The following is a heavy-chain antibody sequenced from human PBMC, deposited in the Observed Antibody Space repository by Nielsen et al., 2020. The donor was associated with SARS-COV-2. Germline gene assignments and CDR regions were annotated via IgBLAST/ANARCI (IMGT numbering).Heavy chain of an antibody. CDR2: INPSGGST. CDR1: GYTFTSYG. Sequence: ASVKVSCKASGYTFTSYGISWVRQAPGQGLEWMGIINPSGGSTSYAQKFQGRVTMTRDTSTSTVYMELSSLRSEDTAVYYCAREWRITMVRGALWNWGQGTLVTVSS. V-gene: IGHV1-46*01. D-gene: IGHD3-10*01. CDR3: AREWRITMVRGALWN. J-gene: IGHJ4*02.